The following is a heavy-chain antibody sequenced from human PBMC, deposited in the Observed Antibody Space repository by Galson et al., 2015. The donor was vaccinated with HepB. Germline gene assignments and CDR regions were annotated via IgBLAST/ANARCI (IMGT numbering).Heavy chain of an antibody. D-gene: IGHD1-7*01. CDR3: TRDSLGNYQFDY. J-gene: IGHJ4*02. CDR2: INPSGGTT. V-gene: IGHV1-46*01. CDR1: GYTFTSYY. Sequence: SCKASGYTFTSYYLHWVRQAPGQGLEWMGMINPSGGTTNYAQKLQGRIIVTRDTSTNTVYMELSSLGSEDTAIYYCTRDSLGNYQFDYWGQGTLVTVSS.